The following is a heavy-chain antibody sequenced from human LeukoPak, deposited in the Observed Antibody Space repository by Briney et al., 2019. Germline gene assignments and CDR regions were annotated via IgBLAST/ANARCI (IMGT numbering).Heavy chain of an antibody. CDR2: IKQDGSEK. CDR1: GFTFRSYW. J-gene: IGHJ4*02. CDR3: ARGGAYYYDSSGSIDFDY. V-gene: IGHV3-7*01. D-gene: IGHD3-22*01. Sequence: GGSLRLSCAASGFTFRSYWMSWVRQAPGKGLEWVANIKQDGSEKHYVDSVKGRFTISRDNAKNSLYLQMNSLRAEDTAVYYCARGGAYYYDSSGSIDFDYWGQGTLVTVSS.